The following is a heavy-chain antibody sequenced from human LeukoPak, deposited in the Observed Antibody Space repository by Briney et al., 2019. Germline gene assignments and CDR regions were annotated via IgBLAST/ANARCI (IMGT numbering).Heavy chain of an antibody. CDR2: IYHSGST. D-gene: IGHD3-3*01. CDR1: GYSISSGYY. V-gene: IGHV4-38-2*02. J-gene: IGHJ4*02. Sequence: SETPSLTCTVSGYSISSGYYWGWIRQPPGKGLEWIGSIYHSGSTYYNPSLKSRVTISVDTSKNQFSLKLSSVTAADTAVYYCARDTPPLPNYDFWSGYQYFDYWGQGTLVTVSS. CDR3: ARDTPPLPNYDFWSGYQYFDY.